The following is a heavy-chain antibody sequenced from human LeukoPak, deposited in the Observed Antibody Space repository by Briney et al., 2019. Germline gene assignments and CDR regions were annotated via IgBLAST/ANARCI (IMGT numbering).Heavy chain of an antibody. CDR2: IYTSGST. Sequence: SETLSLTCTVSGGSISYFYWSWIRQPAGKGLEWIGRIYTSGSTNYNPSLKSRVTMSVDTSKKQFSLKLSSVTAADTAVYYCARVQQPGAFDIWGQGTMVTVSS. D-gene: IGHD6-13*01. CDR1: GGSISYFY. J-gene: IGHJ3*02. CDR3: ARVQQPGAFDI. V-gene: IGHV4-4*07.